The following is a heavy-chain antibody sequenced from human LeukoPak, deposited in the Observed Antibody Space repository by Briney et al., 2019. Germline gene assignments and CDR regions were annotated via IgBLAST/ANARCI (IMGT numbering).Heavy chain of an antibody. CDR3: ARAPELLWFGELDY. D-gene: IGHD3-10*01. CDR2: INAGNGNT. J-gene: IGHJ4*02. V-gene: IGHV1-3*01. CDR1: GYIFNSYA. Sequence: GASVKVSCKASGYIFNSYAMHWVRQAPGQRLEWMGWINAGNGNTKYSQKFQGRVTITRDTSASTAYMELSSLRSEDTAVYYCARAPELLWFGELDYWGQGTLVAVSS.